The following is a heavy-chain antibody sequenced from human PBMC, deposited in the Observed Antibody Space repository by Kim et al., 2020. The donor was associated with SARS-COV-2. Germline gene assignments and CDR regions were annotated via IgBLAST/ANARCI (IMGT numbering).Heavy chain of an antibody. CDR1: GYTFTSYG. D-gene: IGHD2-2*01. Sequence: ASVKVSCKASGYTFTSYGISWVRQAPGQGLEWMGWISAYNGNTNYAQKLQGRVTMTTDTSTSTAYMELRSLRSDDTAVYYCARRGHIVVVPAAIDYYYGMDVWRQGTTVTVSS. J-gene: IGHJ6*02. V-gene: IGHV1-18*01. CDR2: ISAYNGNT. CDR3: ARRGHIVVVPAAIDYYYGMDV.